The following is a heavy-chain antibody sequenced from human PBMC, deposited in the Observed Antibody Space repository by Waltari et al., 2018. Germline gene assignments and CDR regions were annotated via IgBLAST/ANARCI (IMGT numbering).Heavy chain of an antibody. V-gene: IGHV3-30-3*01. CDR2: ISYDGSNK. D-gene: IGHD3-16*02. J-gene: IGHJ4*02. CDR1: GLTFSSYA. Sequence: QVQLVESGGGVVQPGRSLRLSCAASGLTFSSYAMHWVRQAPGTGLEWVAVISYDGSNKYYADSVKGRFTISRDNSKNTLYLQMNSLRAEDTAVYYCARVASPYDYIWGSYPIDYWGQGTLVTVSS. CDR3: ARVASPYDYIWGSYPIDY.